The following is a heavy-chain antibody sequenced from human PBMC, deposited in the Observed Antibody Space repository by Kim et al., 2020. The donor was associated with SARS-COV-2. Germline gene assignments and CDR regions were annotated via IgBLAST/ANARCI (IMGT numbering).Heavy chain of an antibody. D-gene: IGHD6-13*01. CDR2: ISAYNGNT. J-gene: IGHJ6*02. CDR3: ARDGEGSWDYYYYGMDV. CDR1: GYTFTSYG. V-gene: IGHV1-18*04. Sequence: ASVKVSCKASGYTFTSYGISWVRQAPGQGLEWMGWISAYNGNTNYAQKLQGRVTMTTDTSTSTAYMELRSLRSDDTAVYYCARDGEGSWDYYYYGMDVWGQGTTVTVSS.